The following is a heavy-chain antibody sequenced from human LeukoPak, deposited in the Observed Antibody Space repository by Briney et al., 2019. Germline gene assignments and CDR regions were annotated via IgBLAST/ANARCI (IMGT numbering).Heavy chain of an antibody. CDR2: IHYSGST. D-gene: IGHD2-2*02. Sequence: SQTLSLTCTVSGGPSSSCGYYWTWIRQHPGKGLEWIRYIHYSGSTYYNPSLKRRLSISEDTSKSQFSLKLTPVPAADTAVYYCARGATPRAHCSSTSCYTPGRAFDIWGQGTMVTVSS. J-gene: IGHJ3*02. CDR1: GGPSSSCGYY. CDR3: ARGATPRAHCSSTSCYTPGRAFDI. V-gene: IGHV4-31*03.